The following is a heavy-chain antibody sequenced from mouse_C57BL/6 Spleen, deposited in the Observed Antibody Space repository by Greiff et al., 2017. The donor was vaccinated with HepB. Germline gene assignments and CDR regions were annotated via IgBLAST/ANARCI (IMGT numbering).Heavy chain of an antibody. J-gene: IGHJ3*01. CDR3: GRDEEGSWFAY. Sequence: EVMLVESGGGLVKPGGSLKLSCAASGFTFSAYGMHWVREAPEKGLEWVAYIGGGSTTIYYADTMKGRFTISRDNAKNTLYLQMTRLRSEDTAMYYCGRDEEGSWFAYWGQGTLVTVSA. CDR2: IGGGSTTI. V-gene: IGHV5-17*01. CDR1: GFTFSAYG.